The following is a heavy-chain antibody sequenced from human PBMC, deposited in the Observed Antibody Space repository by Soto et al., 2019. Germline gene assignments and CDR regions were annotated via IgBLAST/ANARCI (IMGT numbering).Heavy chain of an antibody. V-gene: IGHV5-51*01. CDR2: IYPGDSDT. CDR3: ARHAYIVGATPGYYYGMDV. J-gene: IGHJ6*02. D-gene: IGHD1-26*01. CDR1: GYSFTSYW. Sequence: PGESLKISCKGSGYSFTSYWIGWVRQMPGKGLEWMGIIYPGDSDTRYSPSFQGQVTISADKSISTAYLQWSSLKASDTAMYYCARHAYIVGATPGYYYGMDVWGQGTTVTVSS.